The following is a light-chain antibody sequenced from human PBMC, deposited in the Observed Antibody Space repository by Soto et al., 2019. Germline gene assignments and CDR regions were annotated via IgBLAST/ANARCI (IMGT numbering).Light chain of an antibody. CDR2: GVT. CDR3: FSHRGGDSHV. Sequence: QSALTQPASLSGSPGQSITISCTGTSSDVGAYNYVSWYQQYPGKAPKLMIYGVTNRPSGVSNRFSGSKTGNTASLTISGLQAEDEADYYCFSHRGGDSHVFGTGTKVTVL. J-gene: IGLJ1*01. V-gene: IGLV2-14*01. CDR1: SSDVGAYNY.